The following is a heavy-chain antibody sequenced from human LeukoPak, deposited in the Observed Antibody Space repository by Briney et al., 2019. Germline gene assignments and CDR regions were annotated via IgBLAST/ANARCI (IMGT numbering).Heavy chain of an antibody. D-gene: IGHD3-3*01. CDR3: ARDFLEWLSPSYYGMDV. V-gene: IGHV4-30-2*01. J-gene: IGHJ6*02. CDR2: IYHSGST. CDR1: GGSISSGGYS. Sequence: SETLSLTCAVSGGSISSGGYSWSWIRQPPGKGLEWIGYIYHSGSTYYNPSLKSRVTMSVDTSKNQFSLKLSSVTAADTAVYYCARDFLEWLSPSYYGMDVWGQGTTVTVSS.